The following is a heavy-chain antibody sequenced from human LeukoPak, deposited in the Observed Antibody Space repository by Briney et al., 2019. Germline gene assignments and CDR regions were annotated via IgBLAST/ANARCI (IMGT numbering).Heavy chain of an antibody. CDR2: IYYSGST. CDR3: ARDYDFWSGYGYYYYMDV. V-gene: IGHV4-59*01. CDR1: GGSISSYY. J-gene: IGHJ6*03. D-gene: IGHD3-3*01. Sequence: PSETLSLTCTVSGGSISSYYWSWIRQPPGKGLEWIGYIYYSGSTNYNPSLKSRVTISVDTSKNQFSLKLSSVTAADTAVYYCARDYDFWSGYGYYYYMDVWGKGTTVTVSS.